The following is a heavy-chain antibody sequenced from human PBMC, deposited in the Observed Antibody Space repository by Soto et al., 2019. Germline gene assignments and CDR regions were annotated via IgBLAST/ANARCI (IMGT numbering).Heavy chain of an antibody. Sequence: PGGSLRLSCAASGFTFSSYGMHWVRQAPGKGLEWVAVIWYDGSNKYYADSVKGRFTISRDNSKNTLYLQMNSLRAEDTAVYYCARPTRYCSGGSCYSAPPDYWGQGTLVTVSS. D-gene: IGHD2-15*01. CDR3: ARPTRYCSGGSCYSAPPDY. J-gene: IGHJ4*02. CDR2: IWYDGSNK. V-gene: IGHV3-33*01. CDR1: GFTFSSYG.